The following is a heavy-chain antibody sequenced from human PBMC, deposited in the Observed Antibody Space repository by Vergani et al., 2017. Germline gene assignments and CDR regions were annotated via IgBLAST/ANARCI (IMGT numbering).Heavy chain of an antibody. Sequence: QVQLQESGPGLVKPSQTLSLTCTVSGGSISSGSYYWSWIRQPAGKGLEWIGRIYTSGSTNYNPSLKSRVTISLATSKNQFSLKLSSVTAADTAVYYCARSARLNWFDPWGQGTLVTVSS. V-gene: IGHV4-61*02. CDR2: IYTSGST. J-gene: IGHJ5*02. CDR1: GGSISSGSYY. CDR3: ARSARLNWFDP.